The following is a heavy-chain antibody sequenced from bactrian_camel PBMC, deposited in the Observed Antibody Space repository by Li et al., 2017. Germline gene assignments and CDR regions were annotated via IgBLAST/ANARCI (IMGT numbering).Heavy chain of an antibody. CDR2: IDEDGGT. J-gene: IGHJ4*01. Sequence: HVQLVESGGGSVQAGGSLKLSCEYSGMGRVKYCMGWLRQVSGGEVKGVASIDEDGGTTYADSVKGRFTISKDSAKKTLYLQMNSLTPEDTAMYYCAARGPASWSCPRAQSEYMYWGQGTQVTVS. V-gene: IGHV3S9*01. CDR1: GMGRVKYC. D-gene: IGHD1*01. CDR3: AARGPASWSCPRAQSEYMY.